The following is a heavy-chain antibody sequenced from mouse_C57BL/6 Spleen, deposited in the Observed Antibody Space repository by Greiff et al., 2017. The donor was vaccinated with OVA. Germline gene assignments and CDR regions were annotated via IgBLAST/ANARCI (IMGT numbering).Heavy chain of an antibody. CDR2: INYDGSST. CDR1: GFTFSDYY. Sequence: EVQLVESEGGLVQPGSSMKLSCTASGFTFSDYYMAWVRQVPEKGLEWVANINYDGSSTYYLDSLKSRFIISRDNAKNILYLQMSSLKSEDTATYYCARGLLRSHYFDYWGQGTTLTVSS. V-gene: IGHV5-16*01. D-gene: IGHD1-1*01. CDR3: ARGLLRSHYFDY. J-gene: IGHJ2*01.